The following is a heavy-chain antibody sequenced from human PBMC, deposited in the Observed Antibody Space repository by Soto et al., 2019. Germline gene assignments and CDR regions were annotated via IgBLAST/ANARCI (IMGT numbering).Heavy chain of an antibody. D-gene: IGHD4-17*01. CDR2: FFSDAER. CDR1: GFSLTNGRMG. Sequence: SGPTLVNPTEPLTLTCSVSGFSLTNGRMGVSWVRQPPGKALEWLAHFFSDAERSYSTSMQSRLNMYKDSSGSQVVLTMTNMAPADTATYFCARMDGDYNYYGLDVWGQGIAVTVSS. CDR3: ARMDGDYNYYGLDV. J-gene: IGHJ6*02. V-gene: IGHV2-26*01.